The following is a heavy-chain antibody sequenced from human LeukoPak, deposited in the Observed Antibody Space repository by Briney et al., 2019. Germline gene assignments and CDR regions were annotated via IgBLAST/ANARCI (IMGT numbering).Heavy chain of an antibody. CDR3: ARVIGWYSYLDGMDV. Sequence: ASVKVSCKASGYTFTSYGISWVRQAPGQGLEWMGWISAYNGNTNDAQKLQGRVTMTTDTSTSTAYMELRSLRSDDTAVYYCARVIGWYSYLDGMDVWGQGTTVTVSS. J-gene: IGHJ6*02. D-gene: IGHD5-18*01. V-gene: IGHV1-18*01. CDR2: ISAYNGNT. CDR1: GYTFTSYG.